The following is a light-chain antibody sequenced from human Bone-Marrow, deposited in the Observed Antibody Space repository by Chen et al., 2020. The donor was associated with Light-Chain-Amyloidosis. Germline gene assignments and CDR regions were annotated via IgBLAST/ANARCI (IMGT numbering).Light chain of an antibody. Sequence: DILMTQSPDSLAVSLGERATINCKSSQSVLDRSNNRNNLAWYQHKPGQPPKLLVDWASSRKSGVPDRFSARGSGTDFTLTISSLKAEDVAVYYCQQYYNSPGTFGQGTKVEIK. J-gene: IGKJ1*01. V-gene: IGKV4-1*01. CDR3: QQYYNSPGT. CDR2: WAS. CDR1: QSVLDRSNNRNN.